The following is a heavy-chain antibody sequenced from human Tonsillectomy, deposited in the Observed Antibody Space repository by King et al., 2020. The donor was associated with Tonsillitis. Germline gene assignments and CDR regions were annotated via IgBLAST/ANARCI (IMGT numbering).Heavy chain of an antibody. V-gene: IGHV5-10-1*03. CDR3: ATRTGFSGYDSFFDY. CDR1: GYSFSNHL. J-gene: IGHJ4*02. Sequence: VRLVESGAEVKKPGESLRISCKGSGYSFSNHLINWVRQMPGKGLEWMGRIDPSDSYSNYSPSFHGHVTISADKSITTAYLQWSSLKASDTAMYYCATRTGFSGYDSFFDYWGQGTLVTVSS. D-gene: IGHD5-12*01. CDR2: IDPSDSYS.